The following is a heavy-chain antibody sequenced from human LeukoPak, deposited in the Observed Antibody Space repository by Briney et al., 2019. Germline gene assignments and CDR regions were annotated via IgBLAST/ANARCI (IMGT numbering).Heavy chain of an antibody. D-gene: IGHD3-10*01. Sequence: GGSLRLSCSASGFTFSSYAIHWVRQAPGKGLEYVSAISSNGGSTYYADSVKGRFTISRDNSKNTLYLQMSSLRAEDTAVYYCLLLWFGELLSSLDYWGQGTLVTVSS. CDR2: ISSNGGST. J-gene: IGHJ4*02. CDR3: LLLWFGELLSSLDY. V-gene: IGHV3-64D*09. CDR1: GFTFSSYA.